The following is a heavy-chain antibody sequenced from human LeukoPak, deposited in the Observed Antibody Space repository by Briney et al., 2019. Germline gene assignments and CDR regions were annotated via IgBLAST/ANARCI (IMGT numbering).Heavy chain of an antibody. D-gene: IGHD6-13*01. CDR3: ARDSSSWPNWFDP. CDR2: ISTYNGNT. Sequence: GPSVNVSCKASGYTLTSYDISWVRQAPAQGLECMEWISTYNGNTNYAQKLQGRVTMTTDTSTSTAYMELSSLRSDDTAVYYCARDSSSWPNWFDPWGQGTLVTVSS. J-gene: IGHJ5*02. V-gene: IGHV1-18*01. CDR1: GYTLTSYD.